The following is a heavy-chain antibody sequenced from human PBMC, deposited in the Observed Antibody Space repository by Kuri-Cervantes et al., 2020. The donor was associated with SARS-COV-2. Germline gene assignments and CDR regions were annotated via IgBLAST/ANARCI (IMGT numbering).Heavy chain of an antibody. Sequence: ASVKVSCKASGYTFTSYYMHWVRQAPGQGLEWMGIINPSGGSTSYAQKFQGRVTMTRDTSTSTVYMELSSLRSEDTAVYYCASGVLKPTQSYYMDVWGKGTTVTVSS. V-gene: IGHV1-46*01. D-gene: IGHD1-1*01. CDR3: ASGVLKPTQSYYMDV. CDR2: INPSGGST. CDR1: GYTFTSYY. J-gene: IGHJ6*03.